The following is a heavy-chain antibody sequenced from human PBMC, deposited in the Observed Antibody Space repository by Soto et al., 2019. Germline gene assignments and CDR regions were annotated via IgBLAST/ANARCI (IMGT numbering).Heavy chain of an antibody. D-gene: IGHD2-15*01. CDR1: GYSFTSYW. J-gene: IGHJ6*03. V-gene: IGHV5-51*01. Sequence: GESLKISCKGSGYSFTSYWIGWVRQMPGKGLEWMGIIYPGDSDTRYSPSFQGQVTISADKSISTAYLQWSSLKASDTAMYYCARTIVRAYYYYYMDVWGKGTTVTVSS. CDR2: IYPGDSDT. CDR3: ARTIVRAYYYYYMDV.